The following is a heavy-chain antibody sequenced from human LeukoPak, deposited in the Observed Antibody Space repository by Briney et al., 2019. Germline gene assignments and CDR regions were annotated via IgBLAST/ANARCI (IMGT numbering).Heavy chain of an antibody. J-gene: IGHJ4*02. V-gene: IGHV1-2*02. CDR3: ARVNAYNFDY. CDR2: INPNSGDT. CDR1: GYTFTGYY. D-gene: IGHD5-24*01. Sequence: ASVKVSCRASGYTFTGYYVHWVRQAPGQGLEWMGWINPNSGDTNYAQKFQGRVTMTSDTSVSTAYMELSSLTSDDTAVYYCARVNAYNFDYWAREPWSPSPQ.